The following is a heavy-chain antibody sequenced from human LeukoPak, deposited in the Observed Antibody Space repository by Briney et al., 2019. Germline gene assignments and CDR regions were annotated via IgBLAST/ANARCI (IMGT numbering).Heavy chain of an antibody. V-gene: IGHV3-21*01. CDR3: ASATVTTGTDY. CDR1: GFTVSSNY. D-gene: IGHD4-17*01. CDR2: ISSSSSYI. Sequence: GGSLRLSCAASGFTVSSNYMNWARQAPGKGLEWVSSISSSSSYIYYADSVKGRFTISRDNAKNSLYLQMNSLRAEDTAVYYCASATVTTGTDYWGQGTLVTVSS. J-gene: IGHJ4*02.